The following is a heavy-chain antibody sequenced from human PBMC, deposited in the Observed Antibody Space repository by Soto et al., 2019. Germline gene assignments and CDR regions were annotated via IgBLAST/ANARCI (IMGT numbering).Heavy chain of an antibody. CDR1: GVSFNKNG. J-gene: IGHJ6*02. D-gene: IGHD3-10*01. V-gene: IGHV1-69*01. Sequence: QVQLVQSGAEVKKPGYSEKVSCQTSGVSFNKNGIGWVRQAPGHGLEWMGGVSPPFRTSNYARKFQGRISITADASTDTVNMELSSLTSEETAQYYWARDHYYGSRSYSPYGMDVWGQGTTVTVSS. CDR3: ARDHYYGSRSYSPYGMDV. CDR2: VSPPFRTS.